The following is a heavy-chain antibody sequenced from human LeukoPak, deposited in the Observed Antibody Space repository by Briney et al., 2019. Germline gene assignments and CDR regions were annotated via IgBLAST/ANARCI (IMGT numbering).Heavy chain of an antibody. CDR2: ISSSGSTT. J-gene: IGHJ4*02. Sequence: PGGSLRLSCAASGFTFRNYEMNWVRQASGKGLEWVSYISSSGSTTYYADSVKGRFTVSRDNAKNSLYLQMNSLRDEDTAVYYCAFRPLGDCSSSTCYAFDYWGRGTLVTVSS. CDR3: AFRPLGDCSSSTCYAFDY. V-gene: IGHV3-48*03. D-gene: IGHD2-2*01. CDR1: GFTFRNYE.